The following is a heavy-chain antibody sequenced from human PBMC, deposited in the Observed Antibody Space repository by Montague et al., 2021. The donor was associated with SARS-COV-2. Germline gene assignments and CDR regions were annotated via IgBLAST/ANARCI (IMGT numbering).Heavy chain of an antibody. D-gene: IGHD3-3*01. CDR1: GDSISSSSYF. CDR3: ARKASRGITIFGVVTAPYYFDY. V-gene: IGHV4-39*01. Sequence: SETLSLTCTVSGDSISSSSYFWGWIRQPPGKGLEWIGSIYYSGSTYYNPSLKSRVTIPVDTSKNQFSLKLSSVTAADTAVYYCARKASRGITIFGVVTAPYYFDYWGQGTLVTVSS. J-gene: IGHJ4*02. CDR2: IYYSGST.